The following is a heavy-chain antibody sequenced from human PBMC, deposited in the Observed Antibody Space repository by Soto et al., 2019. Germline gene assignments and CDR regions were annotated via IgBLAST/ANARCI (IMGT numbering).Heavy chain of an antibody. D-gene: IGHD2-21*01. V-gene: IGHV3-74*01. CDR2: IKSDGGSA. Sequence: EVQLVESGGGLVQPGGSLRLSCAASGFTFSDFWLHWVRQAPEKGLVWVSRIKSDGGSANYADSVKGRFTIFRDNAKNTVDRQLVSLRADETSVYYGAIGAKGAYYVDVWGKGTTVTVSS. CDR1: GFTFSDFW. J-gene: IGHJ6*03. CDR3: AIGAKGAYYVDV.